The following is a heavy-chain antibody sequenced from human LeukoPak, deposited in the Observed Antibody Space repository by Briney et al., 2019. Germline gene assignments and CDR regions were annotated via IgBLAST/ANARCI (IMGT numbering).Heavy chain of an antibody. Sequence: SEALSLTCAVCGGSFSGYYWSWIRQPPGKGLEWIGEINHSGSTNYNPSLKSRVTISVDTSKNQFSLKLSSVTAADTAVYYCARYRAAKYYYYGMDVWGQGTTVTVSS. CDR2: INHSGST. D-gene: IGHD3-10*01. J-gene: IGHJ6*02. CDR3: ARYRAAKYYYYGMDV. V-gene: IGHV4-34*01. CDR1: GGSFSGYY.